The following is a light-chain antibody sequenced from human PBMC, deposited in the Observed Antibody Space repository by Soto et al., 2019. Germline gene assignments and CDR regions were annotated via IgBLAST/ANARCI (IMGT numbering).Light chain of an antibody. CDR2: AAS. CDR1: QSISSY. V-gene: IGKV1-39*01. J-gene: IGKJ4*01. CDR3: QQSYTTPLT. Sequence: DIQRTQSPYSLSASVGDRVTITYRASQSISSYLNWYQQKPGKAPELLIYAASSLQSGVPSRFSGSGSGTDFTLTISSLQPEDFATYYCQQSYTTPLTFGGGTKVEIK.